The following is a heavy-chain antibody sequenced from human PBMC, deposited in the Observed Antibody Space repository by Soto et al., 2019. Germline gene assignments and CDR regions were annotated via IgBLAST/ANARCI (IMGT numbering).Heavy chain of an antibody. CDR1: GFTFSSYS. CDR2: ISSSSSTI. Sequence: EVPLVESGGGLVQPGGSLRLSCAASGFTFSSYSMNWVRQAPGKGLEWVSYISSSSSTIYYADSVKGRFTISRDNAKNSLYLQMNRLRDEDTAVYYCARDGRYSSSWFGGNWFDPWGQGTLVTVSS. J-gene: IGHJ5*02. CDR3: ARDGRYSSSWFGGNWFDP. D-gene: IGHD6-13*01. V-gene: IGHV3-48*02.